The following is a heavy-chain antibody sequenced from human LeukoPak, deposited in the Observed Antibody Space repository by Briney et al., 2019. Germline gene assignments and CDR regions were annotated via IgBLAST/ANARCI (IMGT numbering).Heavy chain of an antibody. V-gene: IGHV3-30*18. Sequence: GGSLRLSCAASGFTFSNYGIHWVRQAPGTGLEWVAVISYDGSNQYYADSVKGRFTISRDNSKNTLYLQMNSLRAEDTAMYYCAKEGSGYCYFDYWGQGTLVTVSS. J-gene: IGHJ4*02. D-gene: IGHD3-22*01. CDR1: GFTFSNYG. CDR3: AKEGSGYCYFDY. CDR2: ISYDGSNQ.